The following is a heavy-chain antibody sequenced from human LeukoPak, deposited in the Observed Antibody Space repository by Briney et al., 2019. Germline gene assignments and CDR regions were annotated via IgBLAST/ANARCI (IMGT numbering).Heavy chain of an antibody. CDR2: MNPNSGNT. CDR1: GYTFTSYD. V-gene: IGHV1-8*01. D-gene: IGHD2-8*01. J-gene: IGHJ6*02. CDR3: VRCAVGCYYNYGIDA. Sequence: GASVTVSCKASGYTFTSYDINWVRQAPGQGLEWMGWMNPNSGNTGYAQKFQGRVTMTRSTSITTAYMELSSLRPEDTAVYYCVRCAVGCYYNYGIDAWGQGTTVTVSS.